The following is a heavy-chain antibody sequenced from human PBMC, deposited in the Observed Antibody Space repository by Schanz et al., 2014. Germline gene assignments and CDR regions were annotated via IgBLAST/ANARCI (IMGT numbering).Heavy chain of an antibody. CDR1: GYTFTSYY. Sequence: QVQLVQSGAEVKKPGASVKVSCEASGYTFTSYYIHWFRQAPGQGLEWMGLINPSVGNTNYAQKFRGRVTMTRDTSTSTVYMELSSLRSEDTAVYFCARGPSMGAFDIWGQGTMVTVSS. J-gene: IGHJ3*02. CDR2: INPSVGNT. CDR3: ARGPSMGAFDI. V-gene: IGHV1-46*03.